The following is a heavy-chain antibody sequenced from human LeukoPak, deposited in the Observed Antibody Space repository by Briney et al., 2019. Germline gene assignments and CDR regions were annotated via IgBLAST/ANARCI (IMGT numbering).Heavy chain of an antibody. CDR2: IYTSGST. Sequence: SETLSLTCTVSGGSISSYYWTWIRQPAGKGLEWIGRIYTSGSTNYNPSLKSRVTMSVDTSKNQSSLKLSSVTAADTAVYFCARDQTYYYDNSGERNWFDPWGQGTLVTVSS. CDR1: GGSISSYY. CDR3: ARDQTYYYDNSGERNWFDP. J-gene: IGHJ5*02. D-gene: IGHD3-22*01. V-gene: IGHV4-4*07.